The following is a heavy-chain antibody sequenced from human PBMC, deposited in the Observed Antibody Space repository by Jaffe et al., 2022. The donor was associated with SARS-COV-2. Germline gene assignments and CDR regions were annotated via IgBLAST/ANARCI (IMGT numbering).Heavy chain of an antibody. J-gene: IGHJ4*02. CDR3: ATSDTGAFDY. Sequence: EVQLVESGGGLVQPGGSLRLSCAASGFTFSRYWMSWVRQAPGKGLEWVASIKQDGIMKYYVDSVKGRFTISRDTAKNSLYLQMNSLRADDTAVYYCATSDTGAFDYWGQGTLVTVSS. CDR1: GFTFSRYW. D-gene: IGHD7-27*01. V-gene: IGHV3-7*01. CDR2: IKQDGIMK.